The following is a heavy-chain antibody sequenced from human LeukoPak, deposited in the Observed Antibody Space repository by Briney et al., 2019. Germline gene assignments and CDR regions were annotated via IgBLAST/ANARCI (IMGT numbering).Heavy chain of an antibody. J-gene: IGHJ4*02. D-gene: IGHD5-24*01. CDR3: ARDDWGRDGYNLILDY. V-gene: IGHV4-38-2*02. Sequence: PSETLSLTCTVSGYSISSGYYWGWIRQPPGKGLEWIGSIYHSGSTYYNPSLKSRVTISVDTSKNQFSLKLSSVTAADTAVYYCARDDWGRDGYNLILDYWGQGTLVTVSS. CDR1: GYSISSGYY. CDR2: IYHSGST.